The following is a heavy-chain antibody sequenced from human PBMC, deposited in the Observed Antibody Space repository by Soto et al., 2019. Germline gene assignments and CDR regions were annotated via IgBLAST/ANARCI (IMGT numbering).Heavy chain of an antibody. CDR3: ARKPSAIVVVTTVSSCNWFAP. CDR2: ISAYGGNT. V-gene: IGHV1-18*04. D-gene: IGHD2-2*01. Sequence: ASVKVSCKASADTFTSYCISWVRQAPGQGLEWMGWISAYGGNTNYAQKLQGRVTMTRDTSTSTGYMELRSLRSEDTAVYYCARKPSAIVVVTTVSSCNWFAPWGQGTLVTVSS. CDR1: ADTFTSYC. J-gene: IGHJ5*02.